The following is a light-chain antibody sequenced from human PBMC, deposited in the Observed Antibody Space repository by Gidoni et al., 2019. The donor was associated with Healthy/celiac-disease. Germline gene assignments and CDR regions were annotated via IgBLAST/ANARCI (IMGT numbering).Light chain of an antibody. V-gene: IGLV2-8*01. CDR3: SSYAGSNNLWV. CDR1: SRDVGGYNY. CDR2: EVS. J-gene: IGLJ2*01. Sequence: QSALTQPPPASGSPGHSVTISCTGTSRDVGGYNYVSWYPQHPGKAPKLMIYEVSKRPSGVPDRFSGSKSSNTASLTVSERQAEDEADYYCSSYAGSNNLWVFGGGTKLTVL.